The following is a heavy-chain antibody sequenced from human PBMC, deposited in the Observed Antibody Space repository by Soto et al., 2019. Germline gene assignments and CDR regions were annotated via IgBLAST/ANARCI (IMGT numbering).Heavy chain of an antibody. CDR1: GGSFSGYY. D-gene: IGHD2-21*02. J-gene: IGHJ4*02. CDR3: VRGRIPGCGGDCFQKYFDY. CDR2: INHSGST. Sequence: PSETLSLTCAVYGGSFSGYYWSWIRQPPGKGLEWIGEINHSGSTNYNPSLKSRVTISVDTSKNQFSLKLSSVTAADTAVYYCVRGRIPGCGGDCFQKYFDYWGQGTLVTVSS. V-gene: IGHV4-34*01.